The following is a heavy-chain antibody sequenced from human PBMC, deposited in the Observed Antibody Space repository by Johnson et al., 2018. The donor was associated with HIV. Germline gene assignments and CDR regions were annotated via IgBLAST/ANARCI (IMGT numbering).Heavy chain of an antibody. CDR3: AKAPLSGYEDAFDI. CDR1: GFTFSSYG. D-gene: IGHD3-22*01. V-gene: IGHV3-33*06. CDR2: IWYDGSNK. J-gene: IGHJ3*02. Sequence: QVQLVESGGGVVQPGRSLRLSCAASGFTFSSYGMHWVRQAPGKGLEWVAVIWYDGSNKYYADSVKGRFTISRDNSKNTLYLQMNSLRAEDTAVYYCAKAPLSGYEDAFDIWGQGTMVTVSS.